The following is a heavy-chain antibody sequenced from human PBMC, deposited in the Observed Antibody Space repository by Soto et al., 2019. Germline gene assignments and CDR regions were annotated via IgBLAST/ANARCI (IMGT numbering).Heavy chain of an antibody. Sequence: QVQLVESGGGVVQPGRSLRLSCAASGFTFSSYGMHWVRQAPGKGLEWVAVISYDGSNKYYADSVKGRFTISRDNSTNTLYLQMNSLRAEDTAVYYCANQAVFFDYWGQGTLVTVSS. V-gene: IGHV3-30*18. CDR3: ANQAVFFDY. CDR2: ISYDGSNK. J-gene: IGHJ4*02. D-gene: IGHD6-25*01. CDR1: GFTFSSYG.